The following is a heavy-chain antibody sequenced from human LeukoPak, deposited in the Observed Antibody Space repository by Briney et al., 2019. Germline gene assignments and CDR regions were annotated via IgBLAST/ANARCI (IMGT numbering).Heavy chain of an antibody. V-gene: IGHV1-18*01. CDR3: ARDVWSGYYQYYYYYGMDV. D-gene: IGHD3-3*01. J-gene: IGHJ6*02. Sequence: ASVKVSCKASGYTFTSYGISWVRQAPGQGLEWMGWISAYNGNANYAQKLQGRVTMTTDTSTSTAYMELRSLRSDDTAVYYCARDVWSGYYQYYYYYGMDVWGQGTTVTVSS. CDR2: ISAYNGNA. CDR1: GYTFTSYG.